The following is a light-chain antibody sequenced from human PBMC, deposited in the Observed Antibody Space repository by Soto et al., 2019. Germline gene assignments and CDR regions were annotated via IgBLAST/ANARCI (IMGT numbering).Light chain of an antibody. CDR1: SSDVGSYNR. CDR2: EVS. Sequence: QSALTQPPSVSGSPGQSVTISCTGTSSDVGSYNRVSWYQQPPGTAPKLMIYEVSNRPSGVPDRFSGSKSGNTASLTISGLQAEDEADYYCCSYTSSTTYVFGPGTKLTVL. V-gene: IGLV2-18*02. J-gene: IGLJ1*01. CDR3: CSYTSSTTYV.